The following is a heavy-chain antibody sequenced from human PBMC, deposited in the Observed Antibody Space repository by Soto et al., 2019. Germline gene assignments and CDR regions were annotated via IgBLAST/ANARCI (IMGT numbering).Heavy chain of an antibody. CDR3: ARVFNRTVGYSYGSSPPRDFDY. CDR1: GYTFTGYY. V-gene: IGHV1-2*02. J-gene: IGHJ4*02. CDR2: INPNSGGT. Sequence: ASVKVSCKASGYTFTGYYMHWVRQAPGQGLEWMGWINPNSGGTNYAQKFQGRVTMTRDTSISTAYMELSRLRSDDTAVYYCARVFNRTVGYSYGSSPPRDFDYWGQGTMVAVSS. D-gene: IGHD5-18*01.